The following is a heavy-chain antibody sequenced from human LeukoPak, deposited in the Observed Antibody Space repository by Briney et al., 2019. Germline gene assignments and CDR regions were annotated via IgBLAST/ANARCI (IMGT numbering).Heavy chain of an antibody. V-gene: IGHV3-23*01. CDR3: AKRLASIVVVITTDL. CDR2: ISGSGGST. J-gene: IGHJ5*02. D-gene: IGHD3-22*01. Sequence: PGGSLRLSCAASGFTFSSYAMSWVRQAPGKGLEWVSAISGSGGSTYYADSVKGRFTISRDNSKNTLYLQMNSLRAEDTAVYYCAKRLASIVVVITTDLWGQGTLVTVSS. CDR1: GFTFSSYA.